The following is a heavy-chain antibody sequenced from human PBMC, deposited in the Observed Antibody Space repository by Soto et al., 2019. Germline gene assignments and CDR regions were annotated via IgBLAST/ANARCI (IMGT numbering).Heavy chain of an antibody. V-gene: IGHV4-31*03. Sequence: SDTLSLTCTVSGGSISSGGYYWSWIRQHPGKGLEWIGYIYYSGSTYYNPSLKSRVTISVDTSKNQFSLKLSSVTAADTAVYYCARVGNGDYAIDYWGQGTLVTVSS. CDR1: GGSISSGGYY. J-gene: IGHJ4*02. CDR3: ARVGNGDYAIDY. D-gene: IGHD4-17*01. CDR2: IYYSGST.